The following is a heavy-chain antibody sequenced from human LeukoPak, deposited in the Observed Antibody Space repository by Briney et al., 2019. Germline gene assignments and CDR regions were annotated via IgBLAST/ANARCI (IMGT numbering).Heavy chain of an antibody. Sequence: GGSLRLSCAASGFTFSSYWMHWVRQAPGKGLVWVSRINSDGSSTSYADSAKGRFTISRDNAKNTLYLQMNSLRAEDTAVYYCARPLGSGSPGYYGMDVWGQGTTVTVSS. V-gene: IGHV3-74*01. CDR2: INSDGSST. CDR3: ARPLGSGSPGYYGMDV. D-gene: IGHD3-10*01. J-gene: IGHJ6*02. CDR1: GFTFSSYW.